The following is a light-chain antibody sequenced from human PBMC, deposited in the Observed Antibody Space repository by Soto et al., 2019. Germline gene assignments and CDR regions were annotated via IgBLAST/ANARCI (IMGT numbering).Light chain of an antibody. CDR1: SSDVGSYNF. V-gene: IGLV2-23*02. J-gene: IGLJ1*01. CDR2: EVS. CDR3: CADAGRSTYV. Sequence: QSALTQPASVSGSPGQSITISCTRTSSDVGSYNFVSWYQQHPGEVPKVMIYEVSKRPSGVSDRFSGSKSGNTASLTISGLKAEDEADYYCCADAGRSTYVFGTGTKLTVL.